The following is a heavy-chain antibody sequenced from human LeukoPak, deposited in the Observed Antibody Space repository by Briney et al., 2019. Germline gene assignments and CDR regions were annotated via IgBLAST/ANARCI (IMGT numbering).Heavy chain of an antibody. V-gene: IGHV1-18*01. J-gene: IGHJ4*02. CDR2: ISAYNGNT. CDR3: AREPPYYYDSSGLDY. CDR1: GYTFTSYG. D-gene: IGHD3-22*01. Sequence: GASVKVSCKASGYTFTSYGISWGRQAPGQGREWMGWISAYNGNTNYAQKIQCRVTMTTDTSTRTAYMELRSLRSDDTAVYYCAREPPYYYDSSGLDYWGQGTLVTVSS.